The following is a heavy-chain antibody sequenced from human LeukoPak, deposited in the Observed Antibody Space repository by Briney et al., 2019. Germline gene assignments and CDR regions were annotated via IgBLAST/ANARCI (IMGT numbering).Heavy chain of an antibody. CDR3: AREGVIRGIPFDY. J-gene: IGHJ4*02. CDR1: GFTFSSYE. V-gene: IGHV3-48*03. CDR2: ISSGGSTI. D-gene: IGHD3-10*01. Sequence: GGSLRLSCAASGFTFSSYEMNWVRQAPGKGLEWVSYISSGGSTIYYADSVKGRFTISRDNAKDSLYLQMNSLRAGDTAVYYCAREGVIRGIPFDYWGQGTLVTVSS.